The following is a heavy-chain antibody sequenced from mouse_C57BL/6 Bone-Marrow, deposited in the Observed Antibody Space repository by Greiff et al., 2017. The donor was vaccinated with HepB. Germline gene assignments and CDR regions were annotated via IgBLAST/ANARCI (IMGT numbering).Heavy chain of an antibody. CDR2: ISNGGGST. V-gene: IGHV5-12*01. CDR1: GFTFSDYY. Sequence: EVQVVESGGGLVQPGGSLKLSCAASGFTFSDYYMYWVRQTPEKRLEWVAYISNGGGSTYYPDTVKGRFTISRDNAKNTLYLQMSRLKSEDTAVYYCARRYVCDWYFDVWGTGTTVTVSS. J-gene: IGHJ1*03. CDR3: ARRYVCDWYFDV. D-gene: IGHD2-12*01.